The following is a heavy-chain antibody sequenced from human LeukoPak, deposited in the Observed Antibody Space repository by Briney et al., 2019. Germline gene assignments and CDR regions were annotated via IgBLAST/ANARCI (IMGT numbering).Heavy chain of an antibody. Sequence: PGGSLRLSCAASGFTFSSYSMNWVRQAPGKGLEWVSSISSSSSYIYYADSVKGRFTISRDNSKNTLYLQMNSLRAEDTAVCYCAERAVGPSTGYYYYYMDVWGKGTTVTVSS. J-gene: IGHJ6*03. CDR2: ISSSSSYI. D-gene: IGHD4-17*01. V-gene: IGHV3-21*01. CDR3: AERAVGPSTGYYYYYMDV. CDR1: GFTFSSYS.